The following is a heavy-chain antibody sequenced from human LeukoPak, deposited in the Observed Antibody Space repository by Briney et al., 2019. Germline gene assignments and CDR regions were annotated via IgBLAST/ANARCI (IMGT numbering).Heavy chain of an antibody. J-gene: IGHJ4*02. CDR1: GLTFSDYY. Sequence: PGRSLTLSCAASGLTFSDYYMSWIRQAPGKGLEWVSYISSSGSTIYYAYSVKGRFTISRDNTKNSLYLQMNSLRAEDTAVYYCAREGPTMIVSEYYFDYWGQGTLVTVSS. D-gene: IGHD3-22*01. CDR2: ISSSGSTI. V-gene: IGHV3-11*01. CDR3: AREGPTMIVSEYYFDY.